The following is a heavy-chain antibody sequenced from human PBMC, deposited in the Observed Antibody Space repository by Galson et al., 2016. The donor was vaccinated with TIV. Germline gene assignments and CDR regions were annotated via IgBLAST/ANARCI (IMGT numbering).Heavy chain of an antibody. CDR3: ARDRGYCTSTSCYTTLNS. J-gene: IGHJ4*02. V-gene: IGHV4-38-2*02. D-gene: IGHD2-2*02. CDR2: IYHSGTT. Sequence: SETLSLTCTVSGYSISSGYYWGWIRQPPGKGLEWIGNIYHSGTTYYNPSLKSRVTISVDTSKNQFSLRLSSVTAADTAVYYCARDRGYCTSTSCYTTLNSWGQGTLVTVSS. CDR1: GYSISSGYY.